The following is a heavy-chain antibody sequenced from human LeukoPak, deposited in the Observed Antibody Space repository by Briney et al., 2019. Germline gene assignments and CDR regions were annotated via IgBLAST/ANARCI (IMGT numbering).Heavy chain of an antibody. CDR2: INHSGST. D-gene: IGHD3-10*01. Sequence: PSETLSLTCAVYGGSFSGYYWSWIRQPPGKGLEGIGEINHSGSTNYNPSLKSRVTISVDTSKNQFSLNLSSVTAADTAVYYCARDRGVAKWFDPWGQGTLVTVSS. CDR3: ARDRGVAKWFDP. J-gene: IGHJ5*02. V-gene: IGHV4-34*01. CDR1: GGSFSGYY.